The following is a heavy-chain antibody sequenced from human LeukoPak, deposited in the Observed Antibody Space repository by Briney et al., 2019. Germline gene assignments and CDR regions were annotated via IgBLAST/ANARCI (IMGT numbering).Heavy chain of an antibody. V-gene: IGHV1-2*02. Sequence: ASVKVSCKASGYTFTGYYMHWVRQAPGQGLEWMGWINPNSGGTNYAQKFQGRVTMTRDTSISTAYMELSRLRSDDTAVYYCARQRSGSYFPDLYDYWGQGTLVTVSS. D-gene: IGHD1-26*01. CDR3: ARQRSGSYFPDLYDY. CDR1: GYTFTGYY. J-gene: IGHJ4*02. CDR2: INPNSGGT.